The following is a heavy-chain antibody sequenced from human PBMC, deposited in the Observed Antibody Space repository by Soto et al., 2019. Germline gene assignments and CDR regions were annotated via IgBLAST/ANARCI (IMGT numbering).Heavy chain of an antibody. Sequence: ASVKVSCKASGGTFSSYTISWVRQAPGQGLEWMGRIIPILGIANYAQKFQGRVTITADKSTSTAYMELSSLRSEDTAVYYCARDCGGSCYSGLYWGQGTLVTVSS. CDR1: GGTFSSYT. V-gene: IGHV1-69*04. CDR3: ARDCGGSCYSGLY. D-gene: IGHD2-15*01. J-gene: IGHJ4*02. CDR2: IIPILGIA.